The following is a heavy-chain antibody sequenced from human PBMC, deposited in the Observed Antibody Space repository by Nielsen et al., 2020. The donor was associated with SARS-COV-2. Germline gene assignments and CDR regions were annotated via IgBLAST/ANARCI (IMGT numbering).Heavy chain of an antibody. J-gene: IGHJ4*02. V-gene: IGHV1-18*01. D-gene: IGHD4-11*01. Sequence: ASVKVSCKASGYTFTSYDINWVRQATGQGLEWMGWISAYNGNTNYAQKLQGRVTMTTDTSTSTAYMELRSLRSGDTAVYYCARGDNTVTTYYFDYWGQGTLVTVSS. CDR2: ISAYNGNT. CDR1: GYTFTSYD. CDR3: ARGDNTVTTYYFDY.